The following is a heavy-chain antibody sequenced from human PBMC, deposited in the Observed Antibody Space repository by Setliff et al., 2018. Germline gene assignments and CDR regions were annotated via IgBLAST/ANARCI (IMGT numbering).Heavy chain of an antibody. D-gene: IGHD3-3*01. V-gene: IGHV1-69*08. CDR2: IIPIFGTA. Sequence: ASVKVSCKASGGTFSIYTISWVRQAPGQGLEWMGRIIPIFGTANYAQKFQGRVTITADKSTSTAYMELSSLRSEDTAVYYCARGPAYYNFWSGYYPYYYYYGMDVWGQGTTVTVSS. CDR1: GGTFSIYT. CDR3: ARGPAYYNFWSGYYPYYYYYGMDV. J-gene: IGHJ6*02.